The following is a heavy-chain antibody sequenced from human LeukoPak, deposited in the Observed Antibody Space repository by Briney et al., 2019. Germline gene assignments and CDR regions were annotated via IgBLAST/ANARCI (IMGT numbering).Heavy chain of an antibody. CDR3: ARLGAAAGYWTLYFDS. Sequence: GGSLRLSCAASGFTFSSYEMNWVRQAPGKGLEWVSYISSSGGSIYYADSVKGRFTISRDNAKNSLYLQMNSLRAEDTAVYYCARLGAAAGYWTLYFDSWGQGTLVTVSS. CDR1: GFTFSSYE. V-gene: IGHV3-48*03. CDR2: ISSSGGSI. D-gene: IGHD6-13*01. J-gene: IGHJ4*02.